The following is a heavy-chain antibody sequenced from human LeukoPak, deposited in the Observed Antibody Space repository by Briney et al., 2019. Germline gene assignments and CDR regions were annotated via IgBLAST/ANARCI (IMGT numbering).Heavy chain of an antibody. CDR3: ARLLPATILWVGAGQV. D-gene: IGHD1-26*01. CDR1: GGSISSGGYS. Sequence: PSQTLSLTCAVSGGSISSGGYSWSWIRQPPGKGLEWIGYIYHSGSTYYNPSLKSRVTISVDRSKNQFSLKLSSVTAADTAVYYCARLLPATILWVGAGQVWGQGTLVTVSS. J-gene: IGHJ4*02. CDR2: IYHSGST. V-gene: IGHV4-30-2*01.